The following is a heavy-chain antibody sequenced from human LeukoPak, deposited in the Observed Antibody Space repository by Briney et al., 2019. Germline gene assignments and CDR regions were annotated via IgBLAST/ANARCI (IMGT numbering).Heavy chain of an antibody. CDR1: GYTFSNFG. D-gene: IGHD2-2*01. CDR3: ARDRTSTDDY. V-gene: IGHV1-18*01. J-gene: IGHJ4*02. Sequence: ASVKASCKTSGYTFSNFGINWVRQAPGQGLEWMGWISGNNDNQNYGQKFQGRFTVTTDSSTSTAYMELRNLRFDDTAVYYCARDRTSTDDYWGQGTLVTVSS. CDR2: ISGNNDNQ.